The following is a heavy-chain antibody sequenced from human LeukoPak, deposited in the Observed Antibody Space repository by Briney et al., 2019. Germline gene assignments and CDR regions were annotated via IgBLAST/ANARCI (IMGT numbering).Heavy chain of an antibody. CDR1: GGSISSSRYY. D-gene: IGHD7-27*01. CDR3: ARYQNWGSWYYFDY. CDR2: IYTTGST. J-gene: IGHJ4*02. V-gene: IGHV4-61*09. Sequence: SQTLSLTCSVSGGSISSSRYYWSWIRQPAGKGLEWIGHIYTTGSTSYNPSLKSRVTISGDTSKNQFSLKLSSVAATDTAVYYCARYQNWGSWYYFDYWGQGTLVTVSS.